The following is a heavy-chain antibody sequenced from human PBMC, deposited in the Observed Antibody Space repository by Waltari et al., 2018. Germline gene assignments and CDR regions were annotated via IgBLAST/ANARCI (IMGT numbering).Heavy chain of an antibody. V-gene: IGHV4-38-2*01. D-gene: IGHD2-15*01. CDR2: IYHSGST. Sequence: HVQLQESGPGLVKPSETLSLTCAVSGYSISSGSYWGWIRQPPGKGLEWIGSIYHSGSTYYNPSLKSRVTITVDTSKNQFSLKLSSVTAADTAVYYCARPYCSGGSCDAFDIWGQGTMVTVSS. J-gene: IGHJ3*02. CDR1: GYSISSGSY. CDR3: ARPYCSGGSCDAFDI.